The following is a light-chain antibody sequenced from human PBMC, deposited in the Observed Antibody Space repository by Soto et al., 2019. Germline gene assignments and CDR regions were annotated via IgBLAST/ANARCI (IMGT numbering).Light chain of an antibody. Sequence: DIQMTQSPSSLSASVGDRVTITCQASQSISSYLNWYQQKPGKAPKLLIYAASSLQSGVPSRFSGSGSGTDFTLTISSLQPEDFATYYCQQSYSTPLFTFGPGTKVHIK. CDR2: AAS. V-gene: IGKV1-39*01. J-gene: IGKJ3*01. CDR3: QQSYSTPLFT. CDR1: QSISSY.